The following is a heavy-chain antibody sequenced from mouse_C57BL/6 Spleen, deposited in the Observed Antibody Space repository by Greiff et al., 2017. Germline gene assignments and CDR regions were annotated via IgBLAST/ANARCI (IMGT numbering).Heavy chain of an antibody. D-gene: IGHD4-1*01. Sequence: EVQLQQSGPELVKPGASVKISCKASGYSFTGYYMNWVKQSPEKSLEWIGEINPSTGGTTYNQKFKAKATLTVDKSSSTAYMQLKSLTSEDSAVYYCAMLTGRYFDVWGTGTTVTVSS. CDR2: INPSTGGT. CDR1: GYSFTGYY. CDR3: AMLTGRYFDV. V-gene: IGHV1-42*01. J-gene: IGHJ1*03.